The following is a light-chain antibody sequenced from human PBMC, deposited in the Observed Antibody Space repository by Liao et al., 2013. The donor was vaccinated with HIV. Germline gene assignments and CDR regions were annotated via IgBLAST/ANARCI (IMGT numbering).Light chain of an antibody. CDR3: QVWDRDTDHWV. CDR1: NVGSTS. Sequence: SYELTQPPSVSVAPGKTAGISCGGNNVGSTSVHWYQQKPGQAPVLVIYYDSDRPSGIPERFSGSKSGSTATLTISRVEAGDEADYFCQVWDRDTDHWVFGGGTKLTVL. V-gene: IGLV3-21*04. J-gene: IGLJ3*02. CDR2: YDS.